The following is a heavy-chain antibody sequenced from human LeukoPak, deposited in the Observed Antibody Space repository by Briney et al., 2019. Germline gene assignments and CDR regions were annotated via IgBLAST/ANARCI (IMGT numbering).Heavy chain of an antibody. D-gene: IGHD6-6*01. Sequence: GGSLRLSCAASGFTVSSNYMSWVRQAPGKGLERVSVIYSGGSTYYADSVKGRFTISRDNSKNTLYLQMNSLRAEDTAVYYCAREQLGLGGMDVWGQGTTVTVSS. J-gene: IGHJ6*02. CDR2: IYSGGST. CDR1: GFTVSSNY. V-gene: IGHV3-53*01. CDR3: AREQLGLGGMDV.